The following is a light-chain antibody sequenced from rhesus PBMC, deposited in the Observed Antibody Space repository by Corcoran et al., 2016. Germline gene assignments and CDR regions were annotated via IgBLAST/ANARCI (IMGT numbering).Light chain of an antibody. CDR1: QNIYSN. CDR2: AAS. V-gene: IGKV1S12*01. CDR3: QHYYDNPLT. J-gene: IGKJ4*01. Sequence: DIQMTQSPSALSASVGDRVTISCRASQNIYSNLAWYQQKPGKAPNLLIYAASSLQTGIPTRFSGIGFWTDFTLTISILQPEDSAAYYCQHYYDNPLTFGGGTEVELK.